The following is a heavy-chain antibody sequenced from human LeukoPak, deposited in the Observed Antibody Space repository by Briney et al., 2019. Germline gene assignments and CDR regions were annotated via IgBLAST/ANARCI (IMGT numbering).Heavy chain of an antibody. CDR2: FDPEDGET. V-gene: IGHV1-24*01. Sequence: ASVKVSCKVSGYTLTELSMHWVRQAPGKGLEWMGGFDPEDGETIYAQKFQGRVTMTEDTSTDTAYMELSSLRSEDTAVYYCATGHIVATNYGMDVWGQGTTVTVSS. J-gene: IGHJ6*02. CDR1: GYTLTELS. CDR3: ATGHIVATNYGMDV. D-gene: IGHD5-12*01.